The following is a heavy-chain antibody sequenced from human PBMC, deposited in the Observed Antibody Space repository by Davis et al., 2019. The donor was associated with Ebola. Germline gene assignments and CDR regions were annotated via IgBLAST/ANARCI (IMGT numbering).Heavy chain of an antibody. CDR1: GASISRYY. D-gene: IGHD2-21*01. J-gene: IGHJ4*02. CDR2: IYYSGST. Sequence: SETLSLTCSVSGASISRYYWSCIRQPPGKGLEWIGYIYYSGSTNYNPSLKSRVTISVDTSKNQFSLKLSSVTASDTAVYFCARGGVAYSDLDYWGQGTLVAVSS. CDR3: ARGGVAYSDLDY. V-gene: IGHV4-59*01.